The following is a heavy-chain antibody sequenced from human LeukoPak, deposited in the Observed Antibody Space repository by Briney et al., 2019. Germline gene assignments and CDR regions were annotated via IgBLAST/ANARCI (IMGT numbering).Heavy chain of an antibody. J-gene: IGHJ5*02. Sequence: ASVTVSCKASGYSFTMYYMHGVRQAPGQGREWMGIINPSDSSTSYAQKFQGRVTMTRDTSTSTVYMELSSLRSEDTAVYYCARGGVAKLGPLDLWGQGTLVTVSS. CDR3: ARGGVAKLGPLDL. V-gene: IGHV1-46*01. CDR1: GYSFTMYY. D-gene: IGHD7-27*01. CDR2: INPSDSST.